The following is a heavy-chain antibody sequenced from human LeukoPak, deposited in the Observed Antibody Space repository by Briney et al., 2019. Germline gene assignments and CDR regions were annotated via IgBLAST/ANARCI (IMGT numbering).Heavy chain of an antibody. J-gene: IGHJ4*02. Sequence: PGGSLRLSCVASGYNFSSYSINWVRQAPGKGLEWVSSISVRSNYIYYADSVRGRFSISRDDARDSLYLQMNSLRAEDTAVYYCVRLRRNSDTSGFYYYYDFWGQGTLVTVSS. CDR3: VRLRRNSDTSGFYYYYDF. V-gene: IGHV3-21*01. CDR2: ISVRSNYI. D-gene: IGHD3-22*01. CDR1: GYNFSSYS.